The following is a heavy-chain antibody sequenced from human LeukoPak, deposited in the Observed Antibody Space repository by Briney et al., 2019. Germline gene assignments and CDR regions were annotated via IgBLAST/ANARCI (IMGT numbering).Heavy chain of an antibody. V-gene: IGHV3-30*18. CDR2: ISHDGSNN. CDR1: GFTFSRYG. CDR3: AKDTCSGGSFYYYCGIDV. J-gene: IGHJ6*02. Sequence: GGSLRLSCAASGFTFSRYGIHWVRQAPGKGLEWVAVISHDGSNNYYADSVKGRFTISRDNSKNTLYLQMISLRAEDTAVYYCAKDTCSGGSFYYYCGIDVWGQGTTVTVSS. D-gene: IGHD2-15*01.